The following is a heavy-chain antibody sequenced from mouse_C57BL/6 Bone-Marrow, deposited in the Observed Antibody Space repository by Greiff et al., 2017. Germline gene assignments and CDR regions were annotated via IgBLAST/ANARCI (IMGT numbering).Heavy chain of an antibody. CDR2: IWSGGST. CDR1: GFSLTSYG. D-gene: IGHD2-1*01. CDR3: ARDGNFLWYFDV. V-gene: IGHV2-2*01. J-gene: IGHJ1*03. Sequence: VKLVESGPGLVQPSQSLSITCTVSGFSLTSYGVHWVRQSPGKGLEWLGVIWSGGSTDYNAAFISRLSISKDNSKSQVFFKMNSLQADDTAIYYCARDGNFLWYFDVWGTGTTVTVSS.